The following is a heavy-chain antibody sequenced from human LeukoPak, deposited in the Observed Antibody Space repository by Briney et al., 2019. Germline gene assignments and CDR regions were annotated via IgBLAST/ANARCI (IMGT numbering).Heavy chain of an antibody. Sequence: ASVKVSCKASGYTFSSYSMHWVRQPPAQGLEWMGIINPSGGSTSYAQKFQGRVTMTRDTSTSTVYMELSSLRSEDTAVDYCAREFYYESSAYGFEYWGQGTLVTVSS. V-gene: IGHV1-46*01. CDR1: GYTFSSYS. J-gene: IGHJ4*02. D-gene: IGHD3-22*01. CDR2: INPSGGST. CDR3: AREFYYESSAYGFEY.